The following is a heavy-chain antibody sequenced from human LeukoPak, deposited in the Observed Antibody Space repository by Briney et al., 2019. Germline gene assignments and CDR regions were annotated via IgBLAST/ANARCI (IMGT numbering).Heavy chain of an antibody. V-gene: IGHV3-30*04. D-gene: IGHD5-18*01. CDR2: ISYDGSDK. J-gene: IGHJ6*03. Sequence: GGSLRLSCAASGFTFSSYAMHWVRQSPGKGLEWVTIISYDGSDKYYADSVKGRFTISRDNSKNTLYLQMNSLRAEDTAVYYCARGRDTATDYYYYYYMDVWGKGTTVTVSS. CDR1: GFTFSSYA. CDR3: ARGRDTATDYYYYYYMDV.